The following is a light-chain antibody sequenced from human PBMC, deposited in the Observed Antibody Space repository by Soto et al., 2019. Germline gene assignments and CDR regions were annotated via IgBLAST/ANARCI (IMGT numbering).Light chain of an antibody. J-gene: IGKJ1*01. CDR3: QQYNSYSWT. CDR1: QSISDY. Sequence: DIQMTQSPSSLSASVGDRVAITCRSSQSISDYLNWYQQKPGKALKLLIYDASSLESGVPSRFSGSGSGTEFTLTISSLQPDDFATYYCQQYNSYSWTFGQGTKVEIK. CDR2: DAS. V-gene: IGKV1-5*01.